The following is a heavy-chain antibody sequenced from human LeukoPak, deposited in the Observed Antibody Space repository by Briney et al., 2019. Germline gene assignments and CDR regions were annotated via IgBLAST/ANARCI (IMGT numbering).Heavy chain of an antibody. Sequence: GSSVKVSCKASGGTFSSYAISWVRQAPGQGLEWMGWISAYNGNTNYAQKLQGRVTMTTDTSTSTAYMELRSLRSDDTAVYYCARAHLVWQQLAPEGSYYYYMDVWGKGTTVTVSS. D-gene: IGHD6-13*01. J-gene: IGHJ6*03. CDR3: ARAHLVWQQLAPEGSYYYYMDV. CDR2: ISAYNGNT. V-gene: IGHV1-18*01. CDR1: GGTFSSYA.